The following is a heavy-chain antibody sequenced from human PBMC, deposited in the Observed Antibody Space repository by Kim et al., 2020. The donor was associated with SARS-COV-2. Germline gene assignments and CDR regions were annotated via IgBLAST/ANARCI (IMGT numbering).Heavy chain of an antibody. D-gene: IGHD6-13*01. CDR3: ARDGGSSWYFQH. V-gene: IGHV1-3*01. Sequence: TKYSQKFQGRVTITRDTSASTAYMELSSLRSEDTAVYDCARDGGSSWYFQHWGQGTLVTVSS. CDR2: T. J-gene: IGHJ1*01.